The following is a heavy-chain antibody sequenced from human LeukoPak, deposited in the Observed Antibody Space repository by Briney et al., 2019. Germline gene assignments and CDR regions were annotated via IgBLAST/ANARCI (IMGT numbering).Heavy chain of an antibody. D-gene: IGHD5-12*01. CDR1: SDSISSPY. Sequence: SETLSLTCTGSSDSISSPYWSWIRQPPGKGLEWIAYFVHTGRLVYNPSLTSRATISLDTSKSQFSPTLRSVTAADTAVYYCATGVDLAKIRTWGQGTLVSVSS. CDR2: FVHTGRL. CDR3: ATGVDLAKIRT. J-gene: IGHJ5*02. V-gene: IGHV4-59*11.